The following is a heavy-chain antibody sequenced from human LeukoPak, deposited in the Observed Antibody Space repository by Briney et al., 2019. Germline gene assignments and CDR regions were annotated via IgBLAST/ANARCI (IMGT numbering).Heavy chain of an antibody. V-gene: IGHV3-23*01. CDR1: GYTFSSYA. CDR2: ISCSGGST. J-gene: IGHJ4*02. CDR3: AKIYRALGE. D-gene: IGHD3-10*01. Sequence: GGSLRLSCAASGYTFSSYAMSWVRQAPGKGLEWVSAISCSGGSTYYADSVKGRFTISSDNSNNTLFLQMDRLEADDQAVYYLAKIYRALGEGGQGTLVTVSS.